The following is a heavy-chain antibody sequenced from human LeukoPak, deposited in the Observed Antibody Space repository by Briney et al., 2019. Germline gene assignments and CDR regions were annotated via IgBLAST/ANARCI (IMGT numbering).Heavy chain of an antibody. V-gene: IGHV3-21*01. D-gene: IGHD3-3*01. Sequence: GGSLRLSCTASDFTFSVYTMNWVRQAPGKGLEWVSSISPSSSSIYYADSVRGRFTVSRDNAKKSLSLQMNSLRVEDTAIYYCARETYNDFWSGLNWFDPWGQGTLVTVSS. J-gene: IGHJ5*02. CDR2: ISPSSSSI. CDR3: ARETYNDFWSGLNWFDP. CDR1: DFTFSVYT.